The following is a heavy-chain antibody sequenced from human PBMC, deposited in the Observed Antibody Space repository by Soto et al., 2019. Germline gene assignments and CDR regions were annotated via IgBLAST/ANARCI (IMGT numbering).Heavy chain of an antibody. CDR2: IYYSGST. Sequence: PSETLSLTCTVSGGSISSGGYYWSWIRQHPGKGLEWIGYIYYSGSTYYNPSLKSRVTISVDTSKNQFSLKLSSVTAADTAVHYWARVLRYCSGGGCYYYYFYYMDVWGKGTTVTVSS. CDR3: ARVLRYCSGGGCYYYYFYYMDV. CDR1: GGSISSGGYY. J-gene: IGHJ6*03. D-gene: IGHD2-15*01. V-gene: IGHV4-31*03.